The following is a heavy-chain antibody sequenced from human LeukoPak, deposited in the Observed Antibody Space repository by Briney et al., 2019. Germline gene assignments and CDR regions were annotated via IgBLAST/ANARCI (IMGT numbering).Heavy chain of an antibody. Sequence: SETLSLTCAVYGGSFSGYYWSWIRQPPRKGLEWIGEINHSGSTNYNPSLKSRVTISVDTSKNQFSLKLSSVTAADTAVYYCARGPCIVGATTYTPARGAFDIWGQGTMVTVSS. D-gene: IGHD1-26*01. CDR2: INHSGST. CDR3: ARGPCIVGATTYTPARGAFDI. CDR1: GGSFSGYY. J-gene: IGHJ3*02. V-gene: IGHV4-34*01.